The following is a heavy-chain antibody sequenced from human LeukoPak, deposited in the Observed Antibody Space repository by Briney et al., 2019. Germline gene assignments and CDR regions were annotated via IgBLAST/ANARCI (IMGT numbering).Heavy chain of an antibody. CDR1: GGSFSGYY. CDR3: ARVFGLEMATPRSGYGMDV. D-gene: IGHD5-24*01. J-gene: IGHJ6*02. CDR2: INHSGST. Sequence: SETLSLTCAVYGGSFSGYYWSWIRQPPGKGLEWIGEINHSGSTNYNPSLKSRVTISVGTSKNQFSLKLSSVTAADTAVYYCARVFGLEMATPRSGYGMDVWGQGTTVTVSS. V-gene: IGHV4-34*01.